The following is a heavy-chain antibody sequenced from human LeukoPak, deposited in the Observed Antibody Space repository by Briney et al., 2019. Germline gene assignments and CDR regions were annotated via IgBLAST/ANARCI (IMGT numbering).Heavy chain of an antibody. V-gene: IGHV3-11*06. J-gene: IGHJ5*02. Sequence: GGSLRLSCAASGFGFSDNYMSWIRQAPAKGLEWVSYISNSGSYTNYPDSVKGRFTISRDNAKNSLYLQMNSLRAEDTAVYYCACERVMTGLKSWGQGTLVTVSS. D-gene: IGHD5/OR15-5a*01. CDR2: ISNSGSYT. CDR3: ACERVMTGLKS. CDR1: GFGFSDNY.